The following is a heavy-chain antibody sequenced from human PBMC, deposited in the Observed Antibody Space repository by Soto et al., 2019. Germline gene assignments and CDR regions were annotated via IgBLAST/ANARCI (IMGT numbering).Heavy chain of an antibody. CDR2: ISYDGSNK. CDR1: GFTFSSYG. V-gene: IGHV3-30*18. J-gene: IGHJ6*02. D-gene: IGHD4-17*01. CDR3: AKDLATVTTGWVYYYYGMDV. Sequence: QVQLVESGGGVVQPGRSLRLSCAASGFTFSSYGMHWVRQAPGKGLEWVAVISYDGSNKYYADSVKGRFTISRDNSKNTLYLQMNSLRAEATAVYYCAKDLATVTTGWVYYYYGMDVWGQGTTVTVSS.